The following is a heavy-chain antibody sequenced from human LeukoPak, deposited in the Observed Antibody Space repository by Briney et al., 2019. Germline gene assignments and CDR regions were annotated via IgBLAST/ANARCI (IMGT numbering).Heavy chain of an antibody. CDR3: ARDECSGGSCYFDY. CDR2: IYTSGST. V-gene: IGHV4-4*07. Sequence: SETLSLTCTVSGGSISSYYWSWVRQPAGKGLEWIGRIYTSGSTNYHPSLKSRVTMSVDTSKNQFSLKLSSVTAADTAVYYCARDECSGGSCYFDYWGQGTLVTVSS. J-gene: IGHJ4*02. CDR1: GGSISSYY. D-gene: IGHD2-15*01.